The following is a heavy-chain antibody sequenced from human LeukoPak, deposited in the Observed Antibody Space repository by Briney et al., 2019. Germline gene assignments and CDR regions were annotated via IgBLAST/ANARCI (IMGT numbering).Heavy chain of an antibody. CDR1: GGSFSGYY. CDR3: ARKRGYSYGIRYFDL. Sequence: SETLSLTCAVYGGSFSGYYWSWIRQPPGKGLEWIGEINHSGSTNYNPSLKSRVTISVDTSKNQFSLKLSSVTAADTAVYYCARKRGYSYGIRYFDLWGRGTLVTVSS. V-gene: IGHV4-34*01. D-gene: IGHD5-18*01. J-gene: IGHJ2*01. CDR2: INHSGST.